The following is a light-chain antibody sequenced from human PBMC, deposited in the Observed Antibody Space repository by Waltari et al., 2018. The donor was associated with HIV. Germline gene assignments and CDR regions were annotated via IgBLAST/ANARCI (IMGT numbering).Light chain of an antibody. CDR1: EDVSTY. CDR2: DAS. J-gene: IGKJ4*01. V-gene: IGKV3-11*01. CDR3: QQRSNWPPAPT. Sequence: EIVLTQSPATLYLSPGDRATLSCRASEDVSTYLAWYQQRSGQSPRLLIYDASVRATGVPARFSGSGSWTDFTLTISSLDPEDFAVYYCQQRSNWPPAPTFGGGTKVEIK.